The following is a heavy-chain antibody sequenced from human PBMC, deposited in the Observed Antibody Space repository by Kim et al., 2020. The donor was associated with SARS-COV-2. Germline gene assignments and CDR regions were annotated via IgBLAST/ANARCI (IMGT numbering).Heavy chain of an antibody. Sequence: GGSLRLSCAASGFSLSSYWMSWVRQAPGKGLQWVANIKQDASVKTYAESVRGRFTISRDNAKNSLYLQMNSLTAEDTALYYCARDLYSGSYHGNYWGQGTLVIVSS. J-gene: IGHJ4*02. CDR3: ARDLYSGSYHGNY. CDR1: GFSLSSYW. CDR2: IKQDASVK. D-gene: IGHD1-26*01. V-gene: IGHV3-7*01.